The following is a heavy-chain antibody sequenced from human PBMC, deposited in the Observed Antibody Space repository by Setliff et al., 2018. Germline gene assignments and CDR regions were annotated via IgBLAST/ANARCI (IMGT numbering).Heavy chain of an antibody. D-gene: IGHD2-2*01. CDR1: GGSISSTSCY. J-gene: IGHJ4*01. V-gene: IGHV4-39*02. CDR3: ARDYCGPTSCFAKYFDN. Sequence: SETLSLTCTVSGGSISSTSCYWGWIRQPPGKGLEWIGSIFYTGSSYYNPSRRSRVTMSVDTSNNHFSLKVNSVTAADTALYYCARDYCGPTSCFAKYFDNWGHGILVTVSS. CDR2: IFYTGSS.